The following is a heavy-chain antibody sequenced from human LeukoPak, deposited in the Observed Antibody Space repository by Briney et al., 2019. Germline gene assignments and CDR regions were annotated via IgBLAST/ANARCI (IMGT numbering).Heavy chain of an antibody. V-gene: IGHV3-23*01. CDR2: ISGSGGST. Sequence: PGGYLRLSFAAPGFTFSSYAMSSVRQAPGKGLDWVSAISGSGGSTYYADSVKGRFTISRDNSKNTLYLQMNSLRAEDTAVYYCAKAHVTTIRYYFDYWVQGTLVTVSS. D-gene: IGHD5-12*01. CDR1: GFTFSSYA. CDR3: AKAHVTTIRYYFDY. J-gene: IGHJ4*02.